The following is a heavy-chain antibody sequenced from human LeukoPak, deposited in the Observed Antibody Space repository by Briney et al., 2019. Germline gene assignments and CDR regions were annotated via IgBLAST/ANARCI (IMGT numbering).Heavy chain of an antibody. CDR3: AGYGVSHLGAGAEYFQH. D-gene: IGHD1-26*01. CDR1: GGSISSSSYY. Sequence: SETLSLTCTVSGGSISSSSYYWGWIRQPPGKGVEWIGSIYYSGSTYYNPSLKSRVTISVDTPKNQFSLKLSYVTATDTAVYYCAGYGVSHLGAGAEYFQHWGQGTLVTVSS. J-gene: IGHJ1*01. V-gene: IGHV4-39*01. CDR2: IYYSGST.